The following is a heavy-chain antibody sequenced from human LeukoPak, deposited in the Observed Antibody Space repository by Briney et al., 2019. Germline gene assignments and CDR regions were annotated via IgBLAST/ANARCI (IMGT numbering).Heavy chain of an antibody. CDR2: IYYSGST. V-gene: IGHV4-31*03. Sequence: SQTLSLTCTVSGGSISSGGYYWSWIRQHPGKGLEWIGYIYYSGSTYYNPSLKSRVTISVDTSKNQFSLKLSSVTAADTAVYYCASDRGESHYYYDSSGYYYWGQGTLVTVSS. CDR3: ASDRGESHYYYDSSGYYY. J-gene: IGHJ4*02. D-gene: IGHD3-22*01. CDR1: GGSISSGGYY.